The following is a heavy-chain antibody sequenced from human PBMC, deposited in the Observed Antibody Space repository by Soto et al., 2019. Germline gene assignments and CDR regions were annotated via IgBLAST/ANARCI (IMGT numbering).Heavy chain of an antibody. CDR2: ISGSGGST. Sequence: EVQLLESGGGLVQPGGSLRLSCAASGFTFSSYAMSWVRQAPGKGLEWVSAISGSGGSTYYADSVKGRFTISRDNYKNTLYLQMNSLRAEDTAVYYCAKLPYIVVVVAATPDYWGQGTLVTVSS. V-gene: IGHV3-23*01. D-gene: IGHD2-15*01. CDR1: GFTFSSYA. J-gene: IGHJ4*02. CDR3: AKLPYIVVVVAATPDY.